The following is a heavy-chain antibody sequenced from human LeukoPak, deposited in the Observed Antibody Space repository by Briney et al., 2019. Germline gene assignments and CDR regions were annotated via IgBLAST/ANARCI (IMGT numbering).Heavy chain of an antibody. J-gene: IGHJ4*02. CDR1: GFTFSNAW. V-gene: IGHV3-15*01. Sequence: PGGSPRLSCAASGFTFSNAWMSWVRQAPGKGLEWVGRIKSKADGGTTDYAAPVKGRFTISRDDSKDTLYLQMNSLKTEDTAVYYCTTQYDSSGHYWGYFDYWGQGTLVTVSS. D-gene: IGHD3-22*01. CDR2: IKSKADGGTT. CDR3: TTQYDSSGHYWGYFDY.